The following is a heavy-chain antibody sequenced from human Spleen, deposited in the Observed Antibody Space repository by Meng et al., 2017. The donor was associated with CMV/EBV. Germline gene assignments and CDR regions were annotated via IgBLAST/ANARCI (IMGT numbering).Heavy chain of an antibody. CDR3: AGFDPGWFDP. D-gene: IGHD3-9*01. CDR2: MNPNSGNT. CDR1: GYTFTSYY. J-gene: IGHJ5*02. V-gene: IGHV1-8*02. Sequence: QVQLVQSGAEVKKPGASVKVSCKTSGYTFTSYYMHWVRQAPGQGLEWMGWMNPNSGNTGYAQRFQGRVTMTRNTSISTAYMELSSLRSEDTAVYYCAGFDPGWFDPWGQGTLVTVSS.